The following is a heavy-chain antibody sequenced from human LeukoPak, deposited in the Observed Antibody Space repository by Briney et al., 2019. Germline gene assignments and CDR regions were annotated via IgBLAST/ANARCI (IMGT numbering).Heavy chain of an antibody. Sequence: SQTLSLTCAVSGGSISSGGYSWSWIRQPPGKGLEWIGYIYYSGSTYYNPSLKSRVTISVDTSKNQFSLKLSSVTAADTAVYYCARYGGNSPFDYWGQGTLVTVSS. V-gene: IGHV4-30-4*01. CDR2: IYYSGST. CDR3: ARYGGNSPFDY. D-gene: IGHD4-23*01. CDR1: GGSISSGGYS. J-gene: IGHJ4*02.